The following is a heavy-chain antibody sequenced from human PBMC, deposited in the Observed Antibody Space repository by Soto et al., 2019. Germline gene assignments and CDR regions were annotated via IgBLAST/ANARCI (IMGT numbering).Heavy chain of an antibody. CDR2: MNPKSANT. Sequence: GASVKVSCKNSRYTFISYDINWVRQATGQRLEWMGWMNPKSANTGYAQNFQGRVTMTRNTSISTAYMELSSLRSEDTAVYYCARSPSWETTVTPYYFDYWGQGTQVTAPQ. CDR1: RYTFISYD. CDR3: ARSPSWETTVTPYYFDY. D-gene: IGHD4-4*01. V-gene: IGHV1-8*01. J-gene: IGHJ4*02.